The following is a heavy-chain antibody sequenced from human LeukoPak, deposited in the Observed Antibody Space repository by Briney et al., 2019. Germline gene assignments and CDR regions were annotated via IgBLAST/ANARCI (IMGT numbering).Heavy chain of an antibody. V-gene: IGHV1-18*01. D-gene: IGHD2-15*01. CDR3: ARDRPGSFDY. J-gene: IGHJ4*02. CDR2: ISAYNGNT. CDR1: GYTFTSYG. Sequence: ASVKVSCKASGYTFTSYGFSWVRQAPGQGLEWMGWISAYNGNTHYAQKLQDRVTMTTDTSTSTAYMELRSLRSDDTAVYYCARDRPGSFDYWGQGTLVTVSS.